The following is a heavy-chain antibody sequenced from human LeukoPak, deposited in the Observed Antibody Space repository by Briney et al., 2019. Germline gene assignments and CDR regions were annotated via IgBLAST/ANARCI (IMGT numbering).Heavy chain of an antibody. D-gene: IGHD3-16*01. CDR2: MYTLGNT. CDR1: GFSVSTNY. J-gene: IGHJ6*03. V-gene: IGHV3-66*01. Sequence: GGSLRLSCAGTGFSVSTNYMSWVRQAPGKGLQWVSVMYTLGNTYYADSVKGRFTISRDNSKNTLYLQMNSLRAEDTAMYYCAGYGGRYPYYRDVWGKGPTVTISS. CDR3: AGYGGRYPYYRDV.